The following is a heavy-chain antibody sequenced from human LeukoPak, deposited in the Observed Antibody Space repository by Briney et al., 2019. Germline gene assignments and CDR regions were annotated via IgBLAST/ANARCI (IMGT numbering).Heavy chain of an antibody. CDR1: GFTFSSYE. D-gene: IGHD6-19*01. Sequence: PGGSLTLSCAASGFTFSSYEMNWVRQAPGHGLEWVSYISSSGSSTYYADSVKGRFTISRDNAKNSLYLQMNSLRADDTAVYYCARDSQWLPDYWGQGTLVTVSS. J-gene: IGHJ4*02. CDR3: ARDSQWLPDY. V-gene: IGHV3-48*03. CDR2: ISSSGSST.